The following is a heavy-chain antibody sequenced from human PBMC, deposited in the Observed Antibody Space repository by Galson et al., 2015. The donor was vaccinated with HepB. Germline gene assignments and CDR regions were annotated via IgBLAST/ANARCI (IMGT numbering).Heavy chain of an antibody. CDR2: IIPIFGTA. CDR1: GGTFSSYA. Sequence: SVKVSCKASGGTFSSYAISWVRQAPGQGLEWMGGIIPIFGTANYAQKFQGRVTITADESTSTAYMELSSLRSEDTAAYYCARDRWQQLAYNWFDPWGQGTLVTVSS. CDR3: ARDRWQQLAYNWFDP. V-gene: IGHV1-69*13. D-gene: IGHD6-13*01. J-gene: IGHJ5*02.